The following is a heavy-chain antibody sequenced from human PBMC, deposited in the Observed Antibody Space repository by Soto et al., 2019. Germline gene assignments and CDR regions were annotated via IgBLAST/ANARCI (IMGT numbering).Heavy chain of an antibody. CDR2: IYWDDEK. D-gene: IGHD3-9*01. V-gene: IGHV2-5*02. CDR3: AHRRNTYYDILTGYSKNWFDP. Sequence: SGPTLVNPTQTLTLTCTFSGFSLSTSGVGVGWIRQSPGKALEWLALIYWDDEKRYSPSLKNRLTITKDTSKNQVVLTMTNMDPVDTATYYCAHRRNTYYDILTGYSKNWFDPWGQGTLVTVS. J-gene: IGHJ5*02. CDR1: GFSLSTSGVG.